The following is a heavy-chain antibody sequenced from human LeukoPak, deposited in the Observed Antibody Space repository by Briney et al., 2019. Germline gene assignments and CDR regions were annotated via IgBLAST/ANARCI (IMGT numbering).Heavy chain of an antibody. CDR3: ARGGYCSGGSCSNYYYYGMDV. CDR1: GGSFSGYY. D-gene: IGHD2-15*01. Sequence: SETLSLTCAVYGGSFSGYYWSWIRQPPGKGLEWIGEINHSGSTNHNPSLKSRVTISVDTSKNQFSLKLSSVTAADTAVYYCARGGYCSGGSCSNYYYYGMDVWGKGTTVTVSS. V-gene: IGHV4-34*01. J-gene: IGHJ6*04. CDR2: INHSGST.